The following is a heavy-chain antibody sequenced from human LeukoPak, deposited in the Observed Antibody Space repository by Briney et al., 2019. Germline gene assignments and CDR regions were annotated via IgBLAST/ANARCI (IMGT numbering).Heavy chain of an antibody. V-gene: IGHV4-59*12. CDR1: GGYISTYY. CDR2: IYYSGST. CDR3: ARGKFGGYCSGGSCYRNYFDY. J-gene: IGHJ4*02. Sequence: SETLSLTCTVSGGYISTYYWSWIRQPPGKGLEWIGYIYYSGSTNYNPSLKSRVTISVDTSKNQFSLKLSSVTAADTAVYYCARGKFGGYCSGGSCYRNYFDYWGQGTLVTVSS. D-gene: IGHD2-15*01.